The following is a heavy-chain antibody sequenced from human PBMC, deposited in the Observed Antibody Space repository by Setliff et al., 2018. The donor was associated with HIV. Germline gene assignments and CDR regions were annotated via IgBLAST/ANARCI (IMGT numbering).Heavy chain of an antibody. J-gene: IGHJ3*02. CDR1: GFTFSSYA. CDR3: ARAPALVVPAAMSGAFDI. Sequence: GSLRLSCAASGFTFSSYAMSWIRQPPGKGLEWIGEIIHSGSINYNPSLKSRVTISVDTSKNQFSLKLSSVTAADTAVYYCARAPALVVPAAMSGAFDIWGQGTMVTVSS. V-gene: IGHV4-34*12. D-gene: IGHD2-2*01. CDR2: IIHSGSI.